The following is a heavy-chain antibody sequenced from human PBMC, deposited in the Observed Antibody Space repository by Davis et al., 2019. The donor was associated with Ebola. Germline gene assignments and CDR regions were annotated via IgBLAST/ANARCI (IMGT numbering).Heavy chain of an antibody. J-gene: IGHJ5*02. Sequence: GGSLRLSCAASGFTFSSYSMNWVRQAPGKGLEWVSSTSSSSSYIYYADSVKGRFTISRDNAKNSLYLQMNSLKAEDTAVYYCAKHSSSWYEHNWFDPWGQGTLVTVSS. D-gene: IGHD6-13*01. CDR3: AKHSSSWYEHNWFDP. V-gene: IGHV3-21*04. CDR1: GFTFSSYS. CDR2: TSSSSSYI.